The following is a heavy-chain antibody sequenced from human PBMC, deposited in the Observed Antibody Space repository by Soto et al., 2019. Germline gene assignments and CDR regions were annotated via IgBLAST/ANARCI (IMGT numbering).Heavy chain of an antibody. CDR3: ARRYGGNFDY. CDR2: IYYSGST. D-gene: IGHD1-26*01. Sequence: SETLSLTCTVSGGSISSYDWSWIRQPPGKGLEWIGYIYYSGSTNYNPSLKSRVTRSVDTSKNQFSLKLTSVTAADTAVYYCARRYGGNFDYWGQGTLVTVSS. J-gene: IGHJ4*02. V-gene: IGHV4-59*01. CDR1: GGSISSYD.